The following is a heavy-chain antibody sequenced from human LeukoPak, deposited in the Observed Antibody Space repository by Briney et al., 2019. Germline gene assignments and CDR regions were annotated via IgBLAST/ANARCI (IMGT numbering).Heavy chain of an antibody. V-gene: IGHV1-69*13. D-gene: IGHD6-19*01. CDR3: ARDLPYSSGTRVDMDV. Sequence: SVKVSCKASGGTFGSYAISWVRQAPGQGLEWMGGIIPIFGTANYAQKFQGRVTITADESTSTAYMELSSLRSEDTAVYYCARDLPYSSGTRVDMDVWGKGTTVTVSS. CDR1: GGTFGSYA. J-gene: IGHJ6*03. CDR2: IIPIFGTA.